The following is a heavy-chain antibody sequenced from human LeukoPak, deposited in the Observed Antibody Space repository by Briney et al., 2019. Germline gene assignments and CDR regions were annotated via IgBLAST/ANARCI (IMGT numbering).Heavy chain of an antibody. CDR3: ARRFGFEYYFDY. Sequence: ASVKVPCKASGYTFTSYYMHWVRQAPGQGLEWMGIINPSGGSTSYAQKFQGRVTMTRDTSTSTVYMELSSLRSEDTAVYYCARRFGFEYYFDYWGQGTLVTVSS. D-gene: IGHD3-16*01. V-gene: IGHV1-46*01. CDR2: INPSGGST. J-gene: IGHJ4*02. CDR1: GYTFTSYY.